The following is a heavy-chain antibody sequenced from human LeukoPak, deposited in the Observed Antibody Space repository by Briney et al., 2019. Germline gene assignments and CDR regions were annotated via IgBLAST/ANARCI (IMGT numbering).Heavy chain of an antibody. CDR3: ARDFAGGFDY. D-gene: IGHD3-3*01. V-gene: IGHV3-21*01. CDR1: GFTFSSYS. Sequence: GGSLRLSCAASGFTFSSYSMNWVRQAPGKGLEWVSSISSSSYIYHADSVKGRFTISRHNAKNSLYLQMNSLRAEDTAVYYCARDFAGGFDYWGQGTLVTVSS. J-gene: IGHJ4*02. CDR2: ISSSSYI.